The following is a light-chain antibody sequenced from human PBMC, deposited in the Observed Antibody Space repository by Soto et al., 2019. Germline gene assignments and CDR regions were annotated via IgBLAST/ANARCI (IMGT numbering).Light chain of an antibody. Sequence: DIVMTQSPDSLAVSLGERATINCKSSQSVLYSSNNKNYLAWYQQKPGQPPKLLIYWASTRESGVPDRFSGSGAETDFTLTISSLKAEDVAVYYCQQYYSTPITFGQGTRREIK. J-gene: IGKJ5*01. CDR1: QSVLYSSNNKNY. CDR2: WAS. V-gene: IGKV4-1*01. CDR3: QQYYSTPIT.